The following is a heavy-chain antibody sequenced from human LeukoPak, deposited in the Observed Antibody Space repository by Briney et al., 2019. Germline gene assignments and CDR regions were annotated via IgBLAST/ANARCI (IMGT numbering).Heavy chain of an antibody. Sequence: GGSLRLSCAASGFTFSSYEMNWVRQAPGKGLEWVSSISSSSSYIYYADSVKGRFTISRDNAKNSLYLQMNSLRAEDTAVYYCARVLSVVVAVIDYWGQGTLVTVSS. CDR2: ISSSSSYI. V-gene: IGHV3-21*01. CDR3: ARVLSVVVAVIDY. CDR1: GFTFSSYE. J-gene: IGHJ4*02. D-gene: IGHD2-15*01.